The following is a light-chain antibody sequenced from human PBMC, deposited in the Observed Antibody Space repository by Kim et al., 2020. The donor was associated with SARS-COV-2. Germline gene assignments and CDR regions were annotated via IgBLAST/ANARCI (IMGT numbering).Light chain of an antibody. CDR2: EFS. CDR3: SSYAGYNIL. J-gene: IGLJ2*01. V-gene: IGLV2-8*01. CDR1: SSDVGGYNY. Sequence: QSALTQPPSASGSPGQSVTISCTGTSSDVGGYNYVSWYRQHPGKAPKLIIYEFSKRPSGVPDRFSGSKSGNTASLTVSGLQAVDEADYYCSSYAGYNILFGGGTQLTVL.